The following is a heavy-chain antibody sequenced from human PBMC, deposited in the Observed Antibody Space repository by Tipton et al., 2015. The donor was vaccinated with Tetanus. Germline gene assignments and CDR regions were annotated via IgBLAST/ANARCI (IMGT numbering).Heavy chain of an antibody. CDR2: IYSGDNT. CDR1: GFSARSKY. D-gene: IGHD1-26*01. J-gene: IGHJ6*02. CDR3: ARLLTVSGADYNFGMAV. V-gene: IGHV3-53*01. Sequence: SLRLSCAASGFSARSKYMSWVRQAAGRGLEWVSVIYSGDNTHYVDSVKGQFTISRDNSKNMLYLQMNNLRVEDPAVYYCARLLTVSGADYNFGMAVWGQGTTVTVSS.